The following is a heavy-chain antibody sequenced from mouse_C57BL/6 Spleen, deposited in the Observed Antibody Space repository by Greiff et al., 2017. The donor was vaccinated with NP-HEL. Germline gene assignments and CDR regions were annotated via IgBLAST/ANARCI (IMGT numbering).Heavy chain of an antibody. J-gene: IGHJ4*01. D-gene: IGHD2-1*01. CDR1: GYTFTSYW. CDR2: IDPSDSYT. Sequence: VQLQQPGAELVMPGASVKLSCKASGYTFTSYWMHWVKQRPGQGLEWIGEIDPSDSYTNYNQKFKGKSTLTVDKSSSTAYMQLSSLTSEDSAVYYCARGGGNYVEYAMDYWGQGTSVTVSS. CDR3: ARGGGNYVEYAMDY. V-gene: IGHV1-69*01.